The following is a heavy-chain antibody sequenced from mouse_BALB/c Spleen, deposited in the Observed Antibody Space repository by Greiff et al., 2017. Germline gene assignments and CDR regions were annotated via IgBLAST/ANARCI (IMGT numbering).Heavy chain of an antibody. CDR1: GYTFTDYA. Sequence: VKLMESGAELVRPGVSVKISCKGSGYTFTDYAMHWVKQSHAKSLEWIGVISTYYGDASYNQKFKGKATMTVDKSSSTAYMELARLTSEDSAIYYCARGVRRKGWYFDVWGAGTTVTVSS. CDR2: ISTYYGDA. D-gene: IGHD2-14*01. J-gene: IGHJ1*01. CDR3: ARGVRRKGWYFDV. V-gene: IGHV1S137*01.